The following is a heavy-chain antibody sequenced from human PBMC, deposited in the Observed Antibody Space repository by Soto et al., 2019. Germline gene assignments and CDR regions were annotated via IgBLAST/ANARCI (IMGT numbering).Heavy chain of an antibody. D-gene: IGHD2-15*01. V-gene: IGHV3-33*01. CDR1: GFTFSSYG. CDR3: ASGHCSGGSCYADFDY. Sequence: GGSLRLSCAASGFTFSSYGMHWVRQAPGKGLEWVAVIWYDGSNKYYADSVKGRFTISRDNSKNTLYLQMNSLRAEDTAVYYCASGHCSGGSCYADFDYWGQGTLVTVSS. CDR2: IWYDGSNK. J-gene: IGHJ4*02.